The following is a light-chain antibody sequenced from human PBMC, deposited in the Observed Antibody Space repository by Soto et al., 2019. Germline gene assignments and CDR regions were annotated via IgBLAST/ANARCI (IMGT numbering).Light chain of an antibody. CDR1: QSIRSSN. J-gene: IGKJ1*01. CDR2: GAS. CDR3: QQYGRSPDWDRWT. Sequence: EIVLTQSPGTLSLSPGERATLSCRASQSIRSSNLAWYQQKPGQAPRLLLYGASNRAAGIPERFSGSGSGTDFTLTISRMEPEDFVVYYCQQYGRSPDWDRWTFGQGTKVEVK. V-gene: IGKV3-20*01.